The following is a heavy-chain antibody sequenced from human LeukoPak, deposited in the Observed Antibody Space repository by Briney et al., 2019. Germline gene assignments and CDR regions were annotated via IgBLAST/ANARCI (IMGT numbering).Heavy chain of an antibody. Sequence: SESLSLTCTVSGGSISSYYWSWIRQPAGKGLEWIGRIYTSGSTNYNPSLKSRVTMSVDTSKNQFSLKLSSVTAADTAVYYCARDCSSTSCYRYYFDYWGQGTLVTVSS. CDR2: IYTSGST. D-gene: IGHD2-2*01. V-gene: IGHV4-4*07. CDR3: ARDCSSTSCYRYYFDY. CDR1: GGSISSYY. J-gene: IGHJ4*02.